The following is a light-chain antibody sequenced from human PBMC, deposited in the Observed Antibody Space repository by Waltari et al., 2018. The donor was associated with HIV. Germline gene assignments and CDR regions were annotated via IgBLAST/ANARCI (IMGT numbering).Light chain of an antibody. CDR1: GSNVGVNF. CDR2: SNN. CDR3: AAWDDTLSGQGV. J-gene: IGLJ2*01. Sequence: QSVLTQAPSASGTPGQRVTLSCSGTGSNVGVNFVSWYQQLPGMAPKLLIYSNNERPSRVPDRFSGSKSGTSASLAINGLRSEDEADYYCAAWDDTLSGQGVFGGGTKLTVL. V-gene: IGLV1-47*01.